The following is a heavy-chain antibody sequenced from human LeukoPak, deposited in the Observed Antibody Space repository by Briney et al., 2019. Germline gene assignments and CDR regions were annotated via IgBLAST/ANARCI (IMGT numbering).Heavy chain of an antibody. CDR1: GGSISSYY. CDR2: IYYSGIT. J-gene: IGHJ4*02. D-gene: IGHD1-1*01. V-gene: IGHV4-59*08. Sequence: SETLSLSCAVSGGSISSYYRSWVRQPPGKGLEWVGYIYYSGITNYNPSLKSRLTMSADRSRNQFSLKLNSLTAADTAVYYCARIIWNYFDYWGQGILVTVS. CDR3: ARIIWNYFDY.